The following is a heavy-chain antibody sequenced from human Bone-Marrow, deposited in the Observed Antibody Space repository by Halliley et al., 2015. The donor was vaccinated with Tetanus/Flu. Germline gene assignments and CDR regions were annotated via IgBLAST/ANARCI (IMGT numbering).Heavy chain of an antibody. CDR3: ARGYGVGSSFFDS. D-gene: IGHD3-16*01. CDR2: ISSSGTT. Sequence: TLSLTCSVSGGSIDSGGFYWSWIRQHPGKGLEWIGYISSSGTTYYSPSLKGPVTISVDASKNHFSLKLTSVTAADTAVYYCARGYGVGSSFFDSWGQGTLVTVSS. J-gene: IGHJ4*02. V-gene: IGHV4-31*01. CDR1: GGSIDSGGFY.